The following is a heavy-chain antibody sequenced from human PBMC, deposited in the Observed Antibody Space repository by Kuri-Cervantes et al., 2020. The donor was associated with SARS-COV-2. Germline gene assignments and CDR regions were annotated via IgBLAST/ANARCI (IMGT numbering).Heavy chain of an antibody. CDR1: GFTFSSYA. CDR2: ISYDGSNK. D-gene: IGHD5-12*01. CDR3: ARAQVDSSSYYYYYMDV. Sequence: GESLKISCAACGFTFSSYAMHWVRQAPGKGLEWVAVISYDGSNKYYADSVKGRFTISRDNSKNTLYLQMNSLRAEDTAVYYCARAQVDSSSYYYYYMDVWGKGPAVTVSS. J-gene: IGHJ6*03. V-gene: IGHV3-30*04.